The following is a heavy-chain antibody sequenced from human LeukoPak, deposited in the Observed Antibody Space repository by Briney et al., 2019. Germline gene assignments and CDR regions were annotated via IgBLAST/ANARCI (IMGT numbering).Heavy chain of an antibody. CDR3: AKAYRYQLLRGPYYYYGMDV. J-gene: IGHJ6*02. CDR2: ISYDGSNK. V-gene: IGHV3-30*18. CDR1: GFTFSSYG. Sequence: GGSLRLSCEASGFTFSSYGMHWVGQAPGKGLEWVAVISYDGSNKYYADSVKGRFTISRDNSKNTLYLQMNSLRAEDTAVYYCAKAYRYQLLRGPYYYYGMDVWGQGTTVTVSS. D-gene: IGHD2-2*01.